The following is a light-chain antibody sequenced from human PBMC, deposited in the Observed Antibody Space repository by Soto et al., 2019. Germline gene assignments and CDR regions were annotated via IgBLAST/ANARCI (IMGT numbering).Light chain of an antibody. CDR1: QSVTNSF. V-gene: IGKV3-20*01. CDR2: GAS. CDR3: QQYGSSLFT. J-gene: IGKJ3*01. Sequence: EILLTQSPATLSLSPVERGTLSCRASQSVTNSFLAWYQQKPGQAPRLLIYGASSRATGIPDRFSGSGSGTDFTLTISRLEPEDFAVYYCQQYGSSLFTFGPGTKVDIK.